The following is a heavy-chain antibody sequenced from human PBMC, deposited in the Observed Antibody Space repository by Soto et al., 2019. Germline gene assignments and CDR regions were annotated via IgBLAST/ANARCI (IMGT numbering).Heavy chain of an antibody. V-gene: IGHV1-18*01. J-gene: IGHJ5*02. CDR2: ISPYNGKT. Sequence: QVQLVQSGAEVKKPGASVKVSCKTSGYTFTSYGISWVRQAPGQGLKWMGWISPYNGKTNYAQKVQGRVTMTTDTSTNTAYMWLRSLRSDDTAVYYCARDYSSGWSTNFWGKGENWFDPWGQGTLVTVSS. D-gene: IGHD6-19*01. CDR1: GYTFTSYG. CDR3: ARDYSSGWSTNFWGKGENWFDP.